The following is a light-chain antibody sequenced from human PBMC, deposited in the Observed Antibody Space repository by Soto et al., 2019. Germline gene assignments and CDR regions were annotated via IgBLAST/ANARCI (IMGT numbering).Light chain of an antibody. CDR1: QTIYSN. CDR2: AAS. CDR3: QQYGSSPWT. J-gene: IGKJ1*01. Sequence: EIVLTQSPGTLSLSPGERATLSCRAGQTIYSNVAWYQQRPGQAPRLLIYAASTRATGIPDRFSGSGSGTDFTFTISRLEPGDFAVYYCQQYGSSPWTFGQGTKVDIK. V-gene: IGKV3-20*01.